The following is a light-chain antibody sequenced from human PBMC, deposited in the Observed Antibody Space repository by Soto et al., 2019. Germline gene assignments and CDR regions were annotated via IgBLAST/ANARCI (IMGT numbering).Light chain of an antibody. Sequence: EIVMTQSPATLSVSPGERATLSCRASQSVSILLAWYQQKPGQAPRLLIYDASNRATGIPARFSGSGSGTDFTLTISSLEPEDFAVYYCQQRSNWRTFGQGTKVDIK. CDR3: QQRSNWRT. CDR1: QSVSIL. CDR2: DAS. J-gene: IGKJ1*01. V-gene: IGKV3-11*01.